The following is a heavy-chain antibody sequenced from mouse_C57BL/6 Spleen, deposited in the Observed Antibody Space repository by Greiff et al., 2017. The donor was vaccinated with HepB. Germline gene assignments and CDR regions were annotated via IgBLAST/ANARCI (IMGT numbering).Heavy chain of an antibody. J-gene: IGHJ2*01. V-gene: IGHV1-67*01. Sequence: QVHVKQSGPELVRPGVSVKISCKGSGYTFTDYAMHWVKQSHAKSLEWIGVISTYYGDASYNQKFKDKATMTVDKSSSTAYMELARLTSEDSAVYYCASGVTTRDFDYWGQGTTLTVSS. CDR2: ISTYYGDA. D-gene: IGHD2-2*01. CDR1: GYTFTDYA. CDR3: ASGVTTRDFDY.